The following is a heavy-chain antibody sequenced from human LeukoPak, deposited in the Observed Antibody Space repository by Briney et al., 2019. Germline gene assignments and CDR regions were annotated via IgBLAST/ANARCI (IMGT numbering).Heavy chain of an antibody. CDR3: ARYERGSFDY. J-gene: IGHJ4*02. Sequence: SETLSLTCNVSGDSISTYYWSWIRQPPGKGLEWIGNVYYSGSTNYNPSLKSRVTISVDTSKNQFSLKLSSVIAADTAVYYCARYERGSFDYWGQGTLVTVSS. D-gene: IGHD3-10*01. CDR1: GDSISTYY. V-gene: IGHV4-59*01. CDR2: VYYSGST.